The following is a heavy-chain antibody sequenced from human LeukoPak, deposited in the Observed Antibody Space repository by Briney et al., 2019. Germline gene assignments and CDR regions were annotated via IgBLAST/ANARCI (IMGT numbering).Heavy chain of an antibody. CDR3: ARTKDIVVVPAAIGYGY. J-gene: IGHJ4*02. D-gene: IGHD2-2*02. V-gene: IGHV1-2*02. Sequence: ASVKVSCKASGYTFTSYGISWVRQAPGQGLEWMGWINPNSGGTNYAQKFQGRATMTRDTSISTAYMELSRLRSDDTAVYYCARTKDIVVVPAAIGYGYWGQGTLVTVSS. CDR2: INPNSGGT. CDR1: GYTFTSYG.